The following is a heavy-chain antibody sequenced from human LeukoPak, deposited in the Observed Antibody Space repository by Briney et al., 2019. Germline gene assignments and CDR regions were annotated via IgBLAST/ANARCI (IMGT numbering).Heavy chain of an antibody. CDR3: ARHGSVRSPLGP. J-gene: IGHJ5*02. CDR2: LYATGST. D-gene: IGHD3-10*01. Sequence: PSETLSLTCTVSGGSISSYYWSWIRQPPGKGLEWIGYLYATGSTNYNPSLKSRVTISVDTSKNQFSLNLRSVTAADMAVYYCARHGSVRSPLGPWGQGTLVTVSS. CDR1: GGSISSYY. V-gene: IGHV4-4*09.